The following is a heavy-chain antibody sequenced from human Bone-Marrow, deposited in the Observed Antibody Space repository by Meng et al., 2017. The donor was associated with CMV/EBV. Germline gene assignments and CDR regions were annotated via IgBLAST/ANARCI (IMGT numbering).Heavy chain of an antibody. CDR1: GFTFSDYW. Sequence: GESLKISCAASGFTFSDYWMTWVRQAPGKGLEWVAYIKEDGSEKYYVDSVKGRFTISGDNAKNSLYLQMNSLRAEDTAVYYCATAYRNYYDSSGYKRRGDYWGQGTLVTVSS. D-gene: IGHD3-22*01. CDR3: ATAYRNYYDSSGYKRRGDY. CDR2: IKEDGSEK. V-gene: IGHV3-7*01. J-gene: IGHJ4*02.